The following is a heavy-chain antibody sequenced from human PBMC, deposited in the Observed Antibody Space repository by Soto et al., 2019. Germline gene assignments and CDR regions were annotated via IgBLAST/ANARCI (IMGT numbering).Heavy chain of an antibody. CDR3: ARERDGYNSAYDY. J-gene: IGHJ4*02. CDR2: INPNSGGT. V-gene: IGHV1-2*04. Sequence: GASVKVSCKASGYTFTGYYMHWVRQAPGQGLEWMGWINPNSGGTNYAQKFQGWVTMTRDTSISTAYMELSRLRSDDTAVYYCARERDGYNSAYDYWGQGTLVTVSS. CDR1: GYTFTGYY. D-gene: IGHD5-12*01.